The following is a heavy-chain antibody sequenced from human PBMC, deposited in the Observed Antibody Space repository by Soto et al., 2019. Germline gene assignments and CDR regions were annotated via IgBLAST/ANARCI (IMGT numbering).Heavy chain of an antibody. CDR1: GFTFSSYA. J-gene: IGHJ6*02. V-gene: IGHV3-23*01. CDR3: AKGLRGGSGGGYYYYGMDV. D-gene: IGHD2-15*01. Sequence: GGSLRLSCAASGFTFSSYAMSWVRQAPGKGLEWVSAISGSGGSTYYADSVKGRFTISRDNSKNTLYLQMNSLRAEDTAVYYCAKGLRGGSGGGYYYYGMDVWGQGTTVTVSS. CDR2: ISGSGGST.